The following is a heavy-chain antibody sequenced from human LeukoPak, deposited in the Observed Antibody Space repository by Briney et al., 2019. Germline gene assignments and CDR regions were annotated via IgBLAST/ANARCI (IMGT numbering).Heavy chain of an antibody. CDR3: AREVVVPPGAFDI. V-gene: IGHV3-21*01. D-gene: IGHD3-22*01. Sequence: GGSLRLSCAAAGFTFSSDSMSWGRQATGKGLEWVSSISSSSIYIYYADSVKGRFTISRDNAKNSLYLQMNCLRAEDTAVYYCAREVVVPPGAFDIWGQGTMVTVSS. CDR1: GFTFSSDS. CDR2: ISSSSIYI. J-gene: IGHJ3*02.